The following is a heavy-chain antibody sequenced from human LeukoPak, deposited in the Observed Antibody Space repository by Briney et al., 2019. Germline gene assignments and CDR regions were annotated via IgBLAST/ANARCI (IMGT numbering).Heavy chain of an antibody. V-gene: IGHV1-2*02. CDR1: GYTFNGYY. D-gene: IGHD6-19*01. J-gene: IGHJ4*02. Sequence: ASVKVSCKASGYTFNGYYIHWVRQAPGQGLEWMGWINPNSGGTNYAQKFQVRVTMTRDTSISTAYMELSRLRSDDTAVFYCATSSGWKSNIDYWGQGTLVTVSS. CDR3: ATSSGWKSNIDY. CDR2: INPNSGGT.